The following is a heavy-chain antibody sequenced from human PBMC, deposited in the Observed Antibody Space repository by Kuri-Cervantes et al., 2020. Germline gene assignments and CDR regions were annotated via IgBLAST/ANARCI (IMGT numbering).Heavy chain of an antibody. Sequence: GGSLRLSCAASGFTFSSYWMNWVRQAPGKGLEWVSYISSSSSTIYYADSVKGRFTISRDNAKNSLYLQMNSLRAEDTAVYYCARGWNYDILTGYDVYYYYGRGGWGQGTTVTVSS. CDR1: GFTFSSYW. CDR2: ISSSSSTI. V-gene: IGHV3-48*01. D-gene: IGHD3-9*01. J-gene: IGHJ6*02. CDR3: ARGWNYDILTGYDVYYYYGRGG.